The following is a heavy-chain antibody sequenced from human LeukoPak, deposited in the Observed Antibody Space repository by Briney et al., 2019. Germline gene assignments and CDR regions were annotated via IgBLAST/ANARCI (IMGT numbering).Heavy chain of an antibody. Sequence: ASVKVSCKASGYTFTSYYMHWVRQAPGQGLEWMGIINPSGGSTSYAQKFQGRVTMTRDMSTSTVYMELRSLRSDDTAVYYCARDVRSMVRGVNYYYYYMDVWGKGTTVTISS. CDR2: INPSGGST. V-gene: IGHV1-46*01. J-gene: IGHJ6*03. D-gene: IGHD3-10*01. CDR1: GYTFTSYY. CDR3: ARDVRSMVRGVNYYYYYMDV.